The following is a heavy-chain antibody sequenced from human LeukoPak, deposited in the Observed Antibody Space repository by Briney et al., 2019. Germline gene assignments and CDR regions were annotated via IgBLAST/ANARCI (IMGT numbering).Heavy chain of an antibody. CDR2: INWKGGST. Sequence: GGSLRLSCAASGFTFDDYGMSWVRQAPGKGLEWVSGINWKGGSTGYADSVKGRFTISRDNAKNSLYLQMNSLRAEDTALYYCARSYGGNLNDAFDIWGQGTMVTVSS. CDR1: GFTFDDYG. D-gene: IGHD4-23*01. J-gene: IGHJ3*02. CDR3: ARSYGGNLNDAFDI. V-gene: IGHV3-20*04.